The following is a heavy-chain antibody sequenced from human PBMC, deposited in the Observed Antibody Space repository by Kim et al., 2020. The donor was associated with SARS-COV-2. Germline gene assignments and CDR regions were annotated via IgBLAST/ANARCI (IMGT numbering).Heavy chain of an antibody. J-gene: IGHJ1*01. CDR1: GFTFSSYV. CDR3: VAAEYFHH. CDR2: IKSSSSTI. Sequence: LSLTCAASGFTFSSYVMNWVRQAPGKGLEWISYIKSSSSTIYYADSVKGRFTISRDNAKNSLYLQMSSLRAEDTAVYYCVAAEYFHHWGQGTLVTVSS. V-gene: IGHV3-48*04.